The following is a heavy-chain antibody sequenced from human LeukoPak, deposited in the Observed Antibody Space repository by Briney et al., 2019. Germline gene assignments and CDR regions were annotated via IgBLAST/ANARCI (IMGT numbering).Heavy chain of an antibody. V-gene: IGHV4-59*01. CDR1: GGSISSYY. D-gene: IGHD3-10*01. J-gene: IGHJ5*02. CDR3: ARWGEYGSGSYYNQVPNWFDP. Sequence: SSQTLSLTCTVSGGSISSYYWSWIRQPPGKGLEWIGYIYYSGSTNYNPSLKSRVTISVDTSKNQFSLKLSSVTAADTAVYYCARWGEYGSGSYYNQVPNWFDPWGQGTLVTVSS. CDR2: IYYSGST.